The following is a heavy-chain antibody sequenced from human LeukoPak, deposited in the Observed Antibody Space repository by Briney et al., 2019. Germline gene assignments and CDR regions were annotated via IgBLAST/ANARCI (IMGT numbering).Heavy chain of an antibody. CDR2: ISAYNGNT. D-gene: IGHD3-22*01. CDR1: GYTFTSYG. J-gene: IGHJ4*02. CDR3: ARVHYYDSSGYYRVSDY. Sequence: ASVKVSCKASGYTFTSYGISWVRQAPGQGLEWMGWISAYNGNTNYAQKLQGRVTMTTDTSTSTAYMELRSLRSDDTAVYYCARVHYYDSSGYYRVSDYWGQGTLVTVSS. V-gene: IGHV1-18*01.